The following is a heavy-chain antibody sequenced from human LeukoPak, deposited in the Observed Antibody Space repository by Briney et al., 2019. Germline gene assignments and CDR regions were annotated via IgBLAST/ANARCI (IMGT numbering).Heavy chain of an antibody. V-gene: IGHV3-23*01. CDR1: GFTFSSYA. Sequence: GGSLRLSCAASGFTFSSYAMSWVRQAPGKGLEWVSAISGSGGSTYYADSVKGRFTISRDNSKNTLYLQMNSLRAEDTAVYYCAKDLGGDYAKLRYYFDYWGQGILLTVSS. J-gene: IGHJ4*02. CDR3: AKDLGGDYAKLRYYFDY. D-gene: IGHD4-17*01. CDR2: ISGSGGST.